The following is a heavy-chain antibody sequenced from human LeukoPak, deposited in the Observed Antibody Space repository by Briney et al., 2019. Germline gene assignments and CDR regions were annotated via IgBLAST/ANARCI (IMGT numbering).Heavy chain of an antibody. CDR1: GFTFSSFG. Sequence: GGSLRLSCAASGFTFSSFGVSWVRQARGKGLEWVSAINGSAGSRYYADSVKGRFTISRDNSKNTLFLQMNSLRVEDTAVYYCVKDVSWWDTPSSFDYWGQGTLATVSS. J-gene: IGHJ4*02. CDR2: INGSAGSR. CDR3: VKDVSWWDTPSSFDY. D-gene: IGHD2-8*02. V-gene: IGHV3-23*01.